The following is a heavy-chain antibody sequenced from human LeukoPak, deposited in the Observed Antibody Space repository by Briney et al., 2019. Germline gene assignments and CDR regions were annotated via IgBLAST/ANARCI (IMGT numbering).Heavy chain of an antibody. D-gene: IGHD5-18*01. V-gene: IGHV4-39*01. CDR2: IYYRGRT. Sequence: SETLTLTCIVSGVSISSGDYYWRWICQPPGKGLEWIGRIYYRGRTYNNTPLKSHVTISEDTSMNQFSLKLSFVTAADSAVYYCAKHRTAINRYGPYDAFDIWGRGTMVTVSS. J-gene: IGHJ3*02. CDR3: AKHRTAINRYGPYDAFDI. CDR1: GVSISSGDYY.